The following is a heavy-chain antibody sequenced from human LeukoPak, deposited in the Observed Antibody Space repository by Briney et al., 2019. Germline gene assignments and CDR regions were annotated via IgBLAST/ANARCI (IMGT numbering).Heavy chain of an antibody. D-gene: IGHD3-9*01. CDR1: AFTFSSYW. V-gene: IGHV3-7*01. CDR3: ARDRGILTGYYAFDI. CDR2: IKEDGSEI. J-gene: IGHJ3*02. Sequence: PGTSLRLSCEASAFTFSSYWMSWVRQAPGKGLEWVANIKEDGSEINYVDSVKGRFTISRDNAKNSLFLQMNSLRVEDTAVYYCARDRGILTGYYAFDIWGQGTMVTVSS.